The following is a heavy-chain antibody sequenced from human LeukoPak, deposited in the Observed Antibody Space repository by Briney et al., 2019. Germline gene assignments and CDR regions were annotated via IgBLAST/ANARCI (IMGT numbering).Heavy chain of an antibody. V-gene: IGHV4-4*02. CDR2: IYHSGST. J-gene: IGHJ4*02. CDR1: GGSISSSNW. Sequence: SETLSLTCAVSGGSISSSNWWSWVRQPPGKGLEWIGEIYHSGSTNYNPSLKSRVTISVDKSKNQFSLKLSSVTAADTAVYYCARDRVMVRGVTITRQLDYWGQGTLVTVSS. CDR3: ARDRVMVRGVTITRQLDY. D-gene: IGHD3-10*01.